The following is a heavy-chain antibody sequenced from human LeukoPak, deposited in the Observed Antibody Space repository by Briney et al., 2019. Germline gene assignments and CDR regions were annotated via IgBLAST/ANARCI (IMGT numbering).Heavy chain of an antibody. J-gene: IGHJ5*02. CDR3: ARINWLDP. CDR1: GFTFSSYE. V-gene: IGHV3-48*03. CDR2: ISTSGTTI. Sequence: GSLRLSCAASGFTFSSYEMNWVRQAPGKGLEWVSYISTSGTTIYYADSVKGRFTISRDNAKKSLYLQMNSLRAEDTAVYYCARINWLDPWGQGTLVTVSS.